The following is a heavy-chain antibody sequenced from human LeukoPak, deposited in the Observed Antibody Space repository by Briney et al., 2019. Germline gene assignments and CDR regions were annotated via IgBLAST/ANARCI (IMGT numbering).Heavy chain of an antibody. Sequence: VASVKVSCKTSGYTFTKYLIHWVRQAPGQGLEWVGTINPNGDATNYAPRLQGRLTLTQDTSTSTVYMELRGLTPDDTVVYYCARPLFCAFDNCGYWLDPWGPGTLVTVSS. J-gene: IGHJ5*02. D-gene: IGHD1-20*01. CDR1: GYTFTKYL. CDR2: INPNGDAT. V-gene: IGHV1-46*01. CDR3: ARPLFCAFDNCGYWLDP.